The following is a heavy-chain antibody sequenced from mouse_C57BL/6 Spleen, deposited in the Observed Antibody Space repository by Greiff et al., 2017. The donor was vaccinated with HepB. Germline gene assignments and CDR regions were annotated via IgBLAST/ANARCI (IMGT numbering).Heavy chain of an antibody. D-gene: IGHD3-2*02. CDR3: TLRRLRLAWFAY. CDR2: IRNKANNHAT. Sequence: EVQLVESGGGLVQPGGSMKLSCAASGFTFSDAWMDWVRQSPEKGLEWVAEIRNKANNHATYYAESVKGRFTISRDDSKSSVYLQMNSLRAEDTGIYYCTLRRLRLAWFAYWGQGTLVTVSA. J-gene: IGHJ3*01. V-gene: IGHV6-6*01. CDR1: GFTFSDAW.